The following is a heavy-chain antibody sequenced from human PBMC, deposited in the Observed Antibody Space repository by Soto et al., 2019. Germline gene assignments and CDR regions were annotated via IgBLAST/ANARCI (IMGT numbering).Heavy chain of an antibody. V-gene: IGHV4-39*01. CDR1: GGSIRNGNYY. D-gene: IGHD6-13*01. CDR3: ARLTAAAGYFDY. J-gene: IGHJ4*02. CDR2: IYYIGTT. Sequence: PSETLSLTCTVSGGSIRNGNYYWSWIRQLPGKGLEWIGNIYYIGTTSYNPSLKSRVIISIDTSKNQFSLKLSSVTAADTAVYYCARLTAAAGYFDYWGQGTLVTVSS.